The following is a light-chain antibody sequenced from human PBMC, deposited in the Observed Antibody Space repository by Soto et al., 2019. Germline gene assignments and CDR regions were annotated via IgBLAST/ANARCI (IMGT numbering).Light chain of an antibody. CDR1: QSVGSSY. Sequence: IVLTQSPGTLSLYPGERATLSCRASQSVGSSYLAWYQQKPGQAPRLLIYGASSRATGIPDRFSGSGSGTDFTLTISRLEPEDFALYYCQQYVSSPRTFGQGTKVDIK. V-gene: IGKV3-20*01. J-gene: IGKJ1*01. CDR2: GAS. CDR3: QQYVSSPRT.